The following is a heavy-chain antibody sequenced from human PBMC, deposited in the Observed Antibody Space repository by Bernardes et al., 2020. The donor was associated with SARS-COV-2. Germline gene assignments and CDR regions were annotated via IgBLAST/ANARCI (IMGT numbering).Heavy chain of an antibody. V-gene: IGHV4-61*02. J-gene: IGHJ4*02. D-gene: IGHD6-13*01. CDR1: GGSISRGANY. Sequence: SETLSLTCTVSGGSISRGANYWSWIRQPAGRGLEWIGRVYASGSAFYNPSLKSRVTISLDTSNQFSLKLSSVTAADTAVYYCARESYSSSWYGYFDYWGRGTLVTVSP. CDR2: VYASGSA. CDR3: ARESYSSSWYGYFDY.